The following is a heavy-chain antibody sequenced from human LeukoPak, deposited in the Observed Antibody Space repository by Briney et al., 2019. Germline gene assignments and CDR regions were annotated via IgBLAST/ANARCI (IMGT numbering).Heavy chain of an antibody. J-gene: IGHJ4*02. Sequence: RGSLSLSCAASGFTCSSYWMHWVREAPGKGLVWGSRISPDGSSAISADSVTGRFTIPRDNGKNSLYLQMNSLRAEETAVYYCAREGNYYDSSGYQDWGQGTLVTVSS. D-gene: IGHD3-22*01. CDR2: ISPDGSSA. V-gene: IGHV3-74*01. CDR1: GFTCSSYW. CDR3: AREGNYYDSSGYQD.